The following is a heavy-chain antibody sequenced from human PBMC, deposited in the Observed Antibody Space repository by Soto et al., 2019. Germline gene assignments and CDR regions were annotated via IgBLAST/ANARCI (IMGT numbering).Heavy chain of an antibody. CDR3: ARGPGYGLNWFDL. J-gene: IGHJ5*02. CDR2: ISSSSSTI. Sequence: PGGYLRLSCAASGFTFSSYSMNWVRQAPGKGLEWVSYISSSSSTIYYADSVKGRFTISRDNAKNSLYLQMNSLRAEDTAVYYCARGPGYGLNWFDLWGQGTLVTGSS. D-gene: IGHD5-12*01. CDR1: GFTFSSYS. V-gene: IGHV3-48*01.